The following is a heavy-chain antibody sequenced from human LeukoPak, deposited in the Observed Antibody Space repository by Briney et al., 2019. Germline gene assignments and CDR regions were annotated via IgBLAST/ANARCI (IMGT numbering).Heavy chain of an antibody. D-gene: IGHD2-15*01. CDR3: ARERGSHCSGGSCGPNYYYYYMDV. V-gene: IGHV4-61*02. CDR2: ISTSGTT. J-gene: IGHJ6*03. Sequence: PSQTLSLTCTVSGGSISSGSYYWSWIRQPAGKGLEWIGRISTSGTTNYDPSLKSRVTISVDTSKNHFSLKLSSVTAADTAVYYCARERGSHCSGGSCGPNYYYYYMDVWGKGTTVTISS. CDR1: GGSISSGSYY.